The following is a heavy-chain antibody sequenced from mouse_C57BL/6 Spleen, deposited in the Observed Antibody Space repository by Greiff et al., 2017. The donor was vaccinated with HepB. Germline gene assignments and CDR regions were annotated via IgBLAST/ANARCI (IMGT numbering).Heavy chain of an antibody. CDR3: ARHGGGYDRGYYAMDY. CDR2: IWSDGST. V-gene: IGHV2-6-1*01. CDR1: GFSLTSYG. D-gene: IGHD2-2*01. Sequence: QVQLQESGPGLVAPSQSLSITCTVSGFSLTSYGVHWVRQPPGKGLEWLVVIWSDGSTTYNSAPKSRLSISKDNSKSQVFLKMNSLQTDDTAMYYCARHGGGYDRGYYAMDYWGQGTSVTVSS. J-gene: IGHJ4*01.